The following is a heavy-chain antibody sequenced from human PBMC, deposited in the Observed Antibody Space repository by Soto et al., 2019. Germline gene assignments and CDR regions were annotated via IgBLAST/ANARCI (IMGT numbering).Heavy chain of an antibody. CDR1: GDSVSSNSAA. D-gene: IGHD1-7*01. CDR3: AGTTSHQWYYMDV. V-gene: IGHV6-1*01. J-gene: IGHJ6*03. Sequence: SQTLSLTGVISGDSVSSNSAARNWIRLSPSRGLEWLARTYYRSRWYNDYAVSVRSRITVNPDTSKNQFSLQLTSVTPEDTAVYYCAGTTSHQWYYMDVWGKGTTVTVSS. CDR2: TYYRSRWYN.